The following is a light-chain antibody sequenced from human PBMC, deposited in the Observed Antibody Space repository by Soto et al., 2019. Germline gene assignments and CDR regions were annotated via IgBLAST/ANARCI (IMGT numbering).Light chain of an antibody. CDR1: QSVSSGY. V-gene: IGKV3-11*01. J-gene: IGKJ3*01. CDR3: QQRSNWPS. Sequence: DIVLTQSPGTLYLSPGERATLSCRASQSVSSGYLAWYQQRPGQAPRLLIHGVSNRATGIPARFSGSGSGTDFTLTISSLEPEDFAVYYCQQRSNWPSFGPGTNVDIK. CDR2: GVS.